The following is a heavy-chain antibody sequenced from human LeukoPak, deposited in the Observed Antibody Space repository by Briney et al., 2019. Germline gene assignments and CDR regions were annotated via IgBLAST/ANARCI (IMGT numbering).Heavy chain of an antibody. CDR1: GDSISSINW. Sequence: SETLSLTCAVSGDSISSINWWTWVRLSPEKGLEWIGEIHHSGKTNYNPSLKSRVNISLDKSKNHFSLRVNSVVAADTAIYYCASNTGTVFDYWGQGALVTVSS. V-gene: IGHV4-4*02. CDR2: IHHSGKT. D-gene: IGHD7-27*01. CDR3: ASNTGTVFDY. J-gene: IGHJ4*02.